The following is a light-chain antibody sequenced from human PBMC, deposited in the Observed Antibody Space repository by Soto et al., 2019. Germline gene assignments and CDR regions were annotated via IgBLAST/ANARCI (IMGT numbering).Light chain of an antibody. CDR2: WAS. V-gene: IGKV4-1*01. CDR1: HIVLYSSNNKNY. CDR3: QQYYSTPIT. Sequence: DIVMTQSPDSLSVSLGERSTSNCKSIHIVLYSSNNKNYLAWYQQKPGQPPKLLIYWASTRESGVPDRFSGSGSGTDFTLTISSLQAEDVAVYYCQQYYSTPITFGQGTRLEI. J-gene: IGKJ5*01.